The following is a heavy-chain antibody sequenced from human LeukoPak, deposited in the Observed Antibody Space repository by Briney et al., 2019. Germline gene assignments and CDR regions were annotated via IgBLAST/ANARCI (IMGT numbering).Heavy chain of an antibody. J-gene: IGHJ4*02. CDR2: IYYSGGT. D-gene: IGHD1-26*01. CDR3: ARDGIAL. V-gene: IGHV4-39*07. CDR1: GGSISSNGYY. Sequence: SETLSLTCTVSGGSISSNGYYWAWFRQPPGKGLEWIGSIYYSGGTYYNPSLKSRVTISIDTSKNQFSLKLRSVTAADTAVYYCARDGIALWGQGTLVTVSS.